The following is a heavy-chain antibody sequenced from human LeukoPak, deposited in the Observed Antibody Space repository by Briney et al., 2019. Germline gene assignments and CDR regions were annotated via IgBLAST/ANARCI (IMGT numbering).Heavy chain of an antibody. Sequence: SETLSLTCAVYGGSFSGYYWSWIRQPPGKGLEWIGEINHSGSTNYNPSLESRVTISVDTSKNQFSLKLSSVTAADTAVYYCARAQITMVRGVITLTYYYYGMDVWGQGTTVTVSS. CDR3: ARAQITMVRGVITLTYYYYGMDV. D-gene: IGHD3-10*01. CDR2: INHSGST. CDR1: GGSFSGYY. J-gene: IGHJ6*02. V-gene: IGHV4-34*01.